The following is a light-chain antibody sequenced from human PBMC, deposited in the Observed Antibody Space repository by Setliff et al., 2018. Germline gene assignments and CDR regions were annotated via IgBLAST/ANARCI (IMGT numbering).Light chain of an antibody. CDR3: QQANSVPYT. CDR1: QGINTW. Sequence: DIQMTQSPSSVSASVGDSVTITCRASQGINTWLAWYQQKPGRAPKLLIYGATTLQSGMPSRFSGSGSGTDFTLTISSLQPEDFATYYCQQANSVPYTFDQGTKWIS. J-gene: IGKJ2*01. CDR2: GAT. V-gene: IGKV1-12*01.